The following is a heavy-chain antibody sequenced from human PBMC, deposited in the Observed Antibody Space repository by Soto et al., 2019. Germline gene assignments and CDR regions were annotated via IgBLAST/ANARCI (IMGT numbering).Heavy chain of an antibody. V-gene: IGHV4-4*02. J-gene: IGHJ3*02. CDR1: GGSISSSNW. CDR3: ARVAVSVVAATLGAFDI. CDR2: IYHSGST. D-gene: IGHD2-15*01. Sequence: QVQLQESGPGLVKPSGTLSLTCAVSGGSISSSNWWSWVRQPPGKGLEWIGEIYHSGSTNYNPSLSSRGTISVDKYRNQLSLKLSSVTAADTAVYYCARVAVSVVAATLGAFDIWGQGTMVTVSS.